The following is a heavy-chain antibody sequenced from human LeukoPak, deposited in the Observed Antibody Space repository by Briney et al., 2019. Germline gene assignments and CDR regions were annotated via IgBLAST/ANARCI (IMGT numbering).Heavy chain of an antibody. J-gene: IGHJ5*02. D-gene: IGHD3-22*01. V-gene: IGHV3-30*04. CDR1: GFTFSSYA. Sequence: GRSLRLSCAASGFTFSSYAMHWVRQAPGKGLEWVAVISYDGSNKYYADSVKGRFTISRDNSKNTLCLQMNSLRAEDTAVYYCARVVVVTWPHRKKNWFDPWGQGTLVTVSS. CDR2: ISYDGSNK. CDR3: ARVVVVTWPHRKKNWFDP.